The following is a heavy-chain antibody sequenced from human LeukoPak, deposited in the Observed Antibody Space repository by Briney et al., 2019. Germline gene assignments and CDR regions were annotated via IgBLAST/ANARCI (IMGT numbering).Heavy chain of an antibody. V-gene: IGHV4-4*07. CDR1: GGSISSYY. J-gene: IGHJ3*02. D-gene: IGHD3-10*01. CDR3: ARDPFDPWFGESADTFDI. CDR2: IYTSGST. Sequence: PSETLSLTCTVSGGSISSYYWSWIRQPAGKGLEWIGRIYTSGSTNYNPSLKSRVTMSVDTSKNQFSLELSSVTAADAAVYYCARDPFDPWFGESADTFDIWGQGTMVTVSS.